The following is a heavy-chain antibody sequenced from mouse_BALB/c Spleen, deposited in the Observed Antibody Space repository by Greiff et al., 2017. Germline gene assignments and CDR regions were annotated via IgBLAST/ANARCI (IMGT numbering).Heavy chain of an antibody. CDR3: ARQRDGDGFAY. CDR2: ISSGGSYT. J-gene: IGHJ3*01. Sequence: EVKLVESGGDLVKPGGSLKLSCAASGFTFSSYGMSWVRQTPDKRLEWVATISSGGSYTYYPDSVKGRFTISRDNAKNTLYLQMSSLKSEDTAMYYCARQRDGDGFAYWGQGTLVTVSA. D-gene: IGHD2-3*01. CDR1: GFTFSSYG. V-gene: IGHV5-6*01.